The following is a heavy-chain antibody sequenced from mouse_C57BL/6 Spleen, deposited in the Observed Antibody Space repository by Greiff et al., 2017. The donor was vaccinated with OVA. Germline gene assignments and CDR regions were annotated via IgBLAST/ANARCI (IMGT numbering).Heavy chain of an antibody. J-gene: IGHJ4*01. V-gene: IGHV1-53*01. CDR1: GYTFTSYW. Sequence: VQLQQPGTELVKPGASVKLSCKASGYTFTSYWMHWVKQRPGQGLEWIGNINPSNGGTNYNEKFKSKATLTVDKSSSTAYMQLSSLTSEDSAVYCARKPAALRYYAMDYWGQGTSVTVSS. CDR3: ARKPAALRYYAMDY. D-gene: IGHD2-12*01. CDR2: INPSNGGT.